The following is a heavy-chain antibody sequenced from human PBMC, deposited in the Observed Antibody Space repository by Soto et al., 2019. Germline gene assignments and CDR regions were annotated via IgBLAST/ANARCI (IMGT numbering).Heavy chain of an antibody. D-gene: IGHD6-6*01. V-gene: IGHV1-2*02. CDR2: INPNSGDT. CDR3: ARVGSSSSDY. Sequence: ASVKVSCKASGYTFTGYYMHWVRQAPGQGLDWMGWINPNSGDTNYAQKFQGRVTMTRDMSITTAYMELSRLTSDDTAVYYCARVGSSSSDYWGQGTLVTVSS. J-gene: IGHJ4*02. CDR1: GYTFTGYY.